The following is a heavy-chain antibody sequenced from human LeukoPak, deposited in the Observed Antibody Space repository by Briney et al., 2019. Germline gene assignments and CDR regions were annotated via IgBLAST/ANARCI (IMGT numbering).Heavy chain of an antibody. J-gene: IGHJ4*02. D-gene: IGHD5-24*01. CDR1: GGSISSNIYY. Sequence: SETLSLTCTVSGGSISSNIYYWGWIRQPPGKGLEWLANIYNSGSTYYNPSLQSRLIMSVDTSKNQFSLNLTSVTAADTAVYYCARVHGHNLGTLDYWGQGILVTVTS. CDR3: ARVHGHNLGTLDY. V-gene: IGHV4-39*07. CDR2: IYNSGST.